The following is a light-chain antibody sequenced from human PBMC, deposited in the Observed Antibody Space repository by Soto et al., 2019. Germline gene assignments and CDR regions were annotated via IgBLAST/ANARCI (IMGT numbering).Light chain of an antibody. J-gene: IGKJ1*01. CDR3: QQYYDWPWT. Sequence: EIVMTQSPATLSVSPGERATLSCRASQTVNSNLAWYQRKPGQAPRLLIYGASTRATGIPARFSGSGSGTDLTLTISSLQSEDFAVYYCQQYYDWPWTFGQGTKVEIK. CDR1: QTVNSN. CDR2: GAS. V-gene: IGKV3-15*01.